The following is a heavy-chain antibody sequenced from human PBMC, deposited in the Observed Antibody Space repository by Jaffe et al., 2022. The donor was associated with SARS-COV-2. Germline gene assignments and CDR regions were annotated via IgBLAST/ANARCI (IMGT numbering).Heavy chain of an antibody. CDR3: MRDPAAPGRYQPLDPPVDY. J-gene: IGHJ4*02. CDR1: GFTFSNYW. D-gene: IGHD2-2*01. Sequence: EVQLVESGGGLVQPGESLRLSCGVSGFTFSNYWMGWVRQAPGKGPEWVANINQDGSRQSYVDSVRGRFTISRDNAKNSLYLQMNSLRVEDTAVYYCMRDPAAPGRYQPLDPPVDYWGQGALVTVSS. V-gene: IGHV3-7*01. CDR2: INQDGSRQ.